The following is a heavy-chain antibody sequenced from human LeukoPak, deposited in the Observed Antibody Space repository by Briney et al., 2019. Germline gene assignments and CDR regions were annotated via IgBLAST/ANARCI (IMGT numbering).Heavy chain of an antibody. V-gene: IGHV1-8*01. J-gene: IGHJ4*02. D-gene: IGHD1-1*01. CDR2: MNPNSGNT. CDR1: GYTFTSYD. Sequence: ASVKVFCKASGYTFTSYDINWVRQATGQGLEWMGWMNPNSGNTGYAQKFQGRVTMTRNTSISTAYMELSSLRSEDTAVYYCARGLNQRQLEIDYWGQGTLVTVSS. CDR3: ARGLNQRQLEIDY.